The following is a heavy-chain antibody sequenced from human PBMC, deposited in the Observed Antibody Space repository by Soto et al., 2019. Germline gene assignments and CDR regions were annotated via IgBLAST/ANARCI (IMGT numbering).Heavy chain of an antibody. J-gene: IGHJ5*02. Sequence: ASVKVSCKASGYTFTSYDINWVRQATGQGLEWMGWMNPNSGNTGYAQKFQGRVTMTRNTSISTAYMELSSLRSEDTAVYYCARGLGNXYYYDSSGYYYLNWFDPWGQGTLVTVSS. CDR2: MNPNSGNT. CDR1: GYTFTSYD. D-gene: IGHD3-22*01. V-gene: IGHV1-8*01. CDR3: ARGLGNXYYYDSSGYYYLNWFDP.